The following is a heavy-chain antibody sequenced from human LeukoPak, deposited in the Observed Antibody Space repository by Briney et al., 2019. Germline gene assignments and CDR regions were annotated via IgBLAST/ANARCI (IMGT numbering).Heavy chain of an antibody. CDR3: ARDYCSSTSCNAFNI. Sequence: SVKVSCKASGGTFSSYAISWVRQAPGQGLEWMGRIIPILGIANYAQKFQGRVTITADESTSTAYMELRSLRSDDTAVYYCARDYCSSTSCNAFNIWGQGTMVTVS. J-gene: IGHJ3*02. CDR1: GGTFSSYA. D-gene: IGHD2-2*01. CDR2: IIPILGIA. V-gene: IGHV1-69*04.